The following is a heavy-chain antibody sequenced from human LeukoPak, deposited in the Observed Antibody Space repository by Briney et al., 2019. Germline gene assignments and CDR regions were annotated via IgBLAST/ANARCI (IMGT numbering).Heavy chain of an antibody. V-gene: IGHV1-18*01. J-gene: IGHJ4*02. CDR2: ISAYNGNT. CDR3: ARDLWAAASRCGDY. CDR1: GYTFTSYD. D-gene: IGHD6-13*01. Sequence: ASVKVSCKASGYTFTSYDINWVRQAPGQGLEWMGWISAYNGNTNYAQKLQGRVTMTTDTSTSTAYMELRSLRSDDTAVYYCARDLWAAASRCGDYWGQGTLVTVSS.